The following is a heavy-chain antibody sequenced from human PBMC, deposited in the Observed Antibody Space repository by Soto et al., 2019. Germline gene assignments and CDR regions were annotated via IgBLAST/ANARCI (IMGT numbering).Heavy chain of an antibody. Sequence: ASVKVSCKASGYTFTNYGVTWVRQAPGQGLEWMGWISPYNGDTNYAQKVQGRVTMTTDTSTTTAYMELRSLKSDDTAVYYRARGGGSAPLGIDYWGQGTLVTVSS. CDR2: ISPYNGDT. V-gene: IGHV1-18*01. CDR1: GYTFTNYG. J-gene: IGHJ4*02. D-gene: IGHD3-10*01. CDR3: ARGGGSAPLGIDY.